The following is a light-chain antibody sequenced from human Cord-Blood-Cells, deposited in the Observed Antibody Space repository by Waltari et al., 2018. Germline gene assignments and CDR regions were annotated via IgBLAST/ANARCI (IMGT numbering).Light chain of an antibody. CDR2: DVS. V-gene: IGLV2-14*01. CDR3: SSYTSSSTVV. Sequence: QSALTQPASVSGSPGQSITISCTGTSSDVGGYNYVSWYQQHPGKAPKRMIYDVSNRPSGVSERVSGSKSGNTASLTISGLQAEDEADYYCSSYTSSSTVVFGGGTKLTVL. CDR1: SSDVGGYNY. J-gene: IGLJ2*01.